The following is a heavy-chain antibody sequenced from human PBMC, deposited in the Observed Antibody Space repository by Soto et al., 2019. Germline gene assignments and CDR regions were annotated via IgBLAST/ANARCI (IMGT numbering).Heavy chain of an antibody. D-gene: IGHD6-19*01. Sequence: QVQLVQSGAEVKKPGASVKVACKASGYTFTDYYMNWVRQAPGQGLEWMGWINPNNGVTNYAQKFQGRVTMTRDTSIITAYMALSRLRSDDTALYYCARGALTVANWFDPWGQGTQVTVSS. J-gene: IGHJ5*02. CDR3: ARGALTVANWFDP. CDR1: GYTFTDYY. CDR2: INPNNGVT. V-gene: IGHV1-2*02.